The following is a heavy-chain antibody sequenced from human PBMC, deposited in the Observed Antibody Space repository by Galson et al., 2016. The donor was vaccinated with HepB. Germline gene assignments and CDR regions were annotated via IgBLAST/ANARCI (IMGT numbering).Heavy chain of an antibody. J-gene: IGHJ4*02. D-gene: IGHD6-25*01. CDR3: AAAAAGNFDY. CDR1: GYTFTSYG. CDR2: ISAYNGNT. Sequence: SCKASGYTFTSYGITWVRQAPGQGLEWMGWISAYNGNTNYAQKLQGRVTMTTDTSTSTAYMELRSLRSDDTAVYYCAAAAAGNFDYWGQGILVTVSS. V-gene: IGHV1-18*04.